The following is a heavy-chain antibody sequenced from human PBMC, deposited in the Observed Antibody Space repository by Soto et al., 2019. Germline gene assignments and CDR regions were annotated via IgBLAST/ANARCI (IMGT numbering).Heavy chain of an antibody. CDR3: ARGSGTYYYCGMDV. Sequence: SETLSLTCTVSGGSISSYYWSWIRQPSGKGLEWIGYIYYSGSINYNPSLKSRVTISVDTSKNQFSLKLSSVTAADTAVYYCARGSGTYYYCGMDVWGQGTTVTVSS. D-gene: IGHD1-26*01. V-gene: IGHV4-59*01. J-gene: IGHJ6*02. CDR1: GGSISSYY. CDR2: IYYSGSI.